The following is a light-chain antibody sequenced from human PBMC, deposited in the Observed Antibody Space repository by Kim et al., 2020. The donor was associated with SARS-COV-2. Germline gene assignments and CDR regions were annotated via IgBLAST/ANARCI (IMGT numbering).Light chain of an antibody. Sequence: GPPGQTVSIACSGDKLGDKFTSWYQQKPGQSPVLVIYQNVKRPSGIPERFSGSNSGNTATLTISGTQAMDEADYYCQAWESSHVVFGGGTKLTVL. V-gene: IGLV3-1*01. CDR1: KLGDKF. CDR2: QNV. CDR3: QAWESSHVV. J-gene: IGLJ2*01.